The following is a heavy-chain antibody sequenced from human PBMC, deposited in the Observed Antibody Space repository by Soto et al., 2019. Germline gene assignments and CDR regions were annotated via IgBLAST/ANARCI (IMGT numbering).Heavy chain of an antibody. CDR3: ALLTGGSFGMDV. J-gene: IGHJ6*02. Sequence: ASVKVSCKASGYTFASYYMHWVRQAPGQGLEWMGIINPSGGSTSYAQKFQGRVTMTRDTSTSTVYMELSSLRSEDTAVYYCALLTGGSFGMDVWGQGTTVTVSS. V-gene: IGHV1-46*03. D-gene: IGHD2-8*02. CDR1: GYTFASYY. CDR2: INPSGGST.